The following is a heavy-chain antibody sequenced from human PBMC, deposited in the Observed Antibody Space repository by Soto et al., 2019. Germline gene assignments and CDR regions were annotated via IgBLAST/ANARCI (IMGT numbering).Heavy chain of an antibody. V-gene: IGHV3-11*05. CDR3: ARGRGAATYYFDF. CDR1: GFTFSDYY. CDR2: ISSSTGHT. D-gene: IGHD6-25*01. Sequence: PGGSLRLSCAVSGFTFSDYYMTWIRQAPGKGLEWVSYISSSTGHTNYADSVKGRFTISRDNAKNSLFLHMNSLRAEDTAVFYCARGRGAATYYFDFWGPEALLTASS. J-gene: IGHJ4*02.